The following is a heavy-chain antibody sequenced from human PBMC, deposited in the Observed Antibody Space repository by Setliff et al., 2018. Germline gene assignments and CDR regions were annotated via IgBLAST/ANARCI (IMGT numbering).Heavy chain of an antibody. J-gene: IGHJ3*02. V-gene: IGHV4-34*01. D-gene: IGHD3-3*01. CDR1: GGSFSNYY. CDR2: INHSGFT. CDR3: ASPRRDDLDSPFDAFDI. Sequence: PSETLSLTCTVYGGSFSNYYWGCVRQTPGKGLEWIGEINHSGFTNYIPSLKSRLTISVDTSKNQFSLRLNSMTAADTAAYYCASPRRDDLDSPFDAFDIWG.